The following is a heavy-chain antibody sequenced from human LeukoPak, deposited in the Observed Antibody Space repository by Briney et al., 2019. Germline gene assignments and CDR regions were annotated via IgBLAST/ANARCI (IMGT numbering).Heavy chain of an antibody. CDR2: IGSSSSYI. V-gene: IGHV3-21*01. D-gene: IGHD3-10*02. CDR1: GFTFSSYS. CDR3: AELGITMIGGV. Sequence: GGSLRLSCAASGFTFSSYSMNWVRQAPGKGLEWVSFIGSSSSYIYYAESLKGRFTISRDNAKNSLYLQVNSLRAEDTAVYYCAELGITMIGGVWGKGTTVTISS. J-gene: IGHJ6*04.